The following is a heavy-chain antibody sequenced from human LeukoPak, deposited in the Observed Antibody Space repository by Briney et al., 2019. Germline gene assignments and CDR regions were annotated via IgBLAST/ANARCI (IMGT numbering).Heavy chain of an antibody. V-gene: IGHV3-11*06. CDR2: ISGGSSYT. Sequence: GGSPRLSCAASGFTFSDYYMTWFRQAPGKGLEWVSYISGGSSYTNFADSVKGRFTISRDNAKNSLYLQMNSLRAEDTAVYYCARVSLLDDGGLGDYWGQGTLVTVSS. J-gene: IGHJ4*02. D-gene: IGHD4-23*01. CDR3: ARVSLLDDGGLGDY. CDR1: GFTFSDYY.